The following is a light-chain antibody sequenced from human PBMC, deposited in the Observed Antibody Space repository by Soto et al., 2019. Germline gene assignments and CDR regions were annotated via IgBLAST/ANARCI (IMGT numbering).Light chain of an antibody. CDR3: CSYGRDFVI. CDR2: DVN. J-gene: IGLJ2*01. CDR1: SSDIGGYTI. V-gene: IGLV2-11*01. Sequence: QSALTQTRSVSGSPGQSVAISCSGSSSDIGGYTIVSWYQHHPGKAPKLILSDVNKRPSGVPDRFSGSKSGNTASLTISGLLPEDEADYYCCSYGRDFVILGEGTKVTVL.